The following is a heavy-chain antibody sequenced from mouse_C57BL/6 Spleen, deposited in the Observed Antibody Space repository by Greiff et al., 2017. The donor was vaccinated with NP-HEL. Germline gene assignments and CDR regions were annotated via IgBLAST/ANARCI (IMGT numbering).Heavy chain of an antibody. CDR2: IYPGSGST. CDR3: AREQYYGSSHWYFDV. V-gene: IGHV1-55*01. D-gene: IGHD1-1*01. CDR1: GYTFTSYW. Sequence: QVQLQQPGAELVKPGASVKMSCKASGYTFTSYWITWVKQRPGQGLEWIGDIYPGSGSTNYNEKFKSKATLTVDTSSSTAYMQLSSLTSEDSAVYYCAREQYYGSSHWYFDVWGTGTTVTVSS. J-gene: IGHJ1*03.